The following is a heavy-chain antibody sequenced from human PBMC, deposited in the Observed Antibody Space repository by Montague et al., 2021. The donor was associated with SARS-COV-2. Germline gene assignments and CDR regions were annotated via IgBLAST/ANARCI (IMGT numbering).Heavy chain of an antibody. CDR2: ISYDGSNK. CDR3: ARDEVDIVVVPAADTGYYYYGMDV. V-gene: IGHV3-30-3*01. CDR1: GFTFSSYA. D-gene: IGHD2-2*03. J-gene: IGHJ6*02. Sequence: SLRLSCAASGFTFSSYAMHWVRQAPGKGLEWVAVISYDGSNKYYADSVKGRFTISRDNSKNTLYLQMNSLRAEDTAVHYCARDEVDIVVVPAADTGYYYYGMDVWGQGTTVTVSS.